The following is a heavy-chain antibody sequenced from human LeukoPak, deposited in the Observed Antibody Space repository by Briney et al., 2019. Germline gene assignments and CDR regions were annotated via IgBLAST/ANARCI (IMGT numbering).Heavy chain of an antibody. CDR2: ISGSGDNT. J-gene: IGHJ4*02. CDR3: AKRPAIRTGFHYYFDY. CDR1: GFSFSNYA. D-gene: IGHD2-2*01. Sequence: GGSLRLSCAASGFSFSNYAVSWVRQAPGKGLEWVSAISGSGDNTYYADSVKGRFTISRDNSKNTLYLQMNSLRVEDTAVYYCAKRPAIRTGFHYYFDYWGQGTLVTVSS. V-gene: IGHV3-23*01.